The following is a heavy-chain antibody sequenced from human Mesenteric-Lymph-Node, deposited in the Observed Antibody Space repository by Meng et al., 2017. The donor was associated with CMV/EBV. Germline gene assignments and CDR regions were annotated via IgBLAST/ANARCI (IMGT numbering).Heavy chain of an antibody. CDR1: GYTFTGYG. Sequence: ASVKVSCKASGYTFTGYGISWVRQAPGQGLEWMGRMNPNSGATNYAQKFQGRFTMTRDTSISTIYLELIRLRSDDTAVYYCARAPWYDSSGFEYLDYWGQGTLVTVSS. D-gene: IGHD3-22*01. V-gene: IGHV1-2*06. CDR2: MNPNSGAT. CDR3: ARAPWYDSSGFEYLDY. J-gene: IGHJ4*02.